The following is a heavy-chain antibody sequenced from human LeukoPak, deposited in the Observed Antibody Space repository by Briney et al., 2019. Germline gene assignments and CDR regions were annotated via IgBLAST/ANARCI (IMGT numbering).Heavy chain of an antibody. D-gene: IGHD3-3*01. CDR3: ARDAAYYDFWSGYLHYGMDV. J-gene: IGHJ6*02. CDR1: GYTFTSYG. CDR2: ISAYNGNT. Sequence: ASVKVSCKASGYTFTSYGISWVRQAPGRGLEWMGWISAYNGNTNYAQKLQGRVTMTTDTSTSTAYMELRSLRSDDTAVYYCARDAAYYDFWSGYLHYGMDVWGQGTTVTVSS. V-gene: IGHV1-18*01.